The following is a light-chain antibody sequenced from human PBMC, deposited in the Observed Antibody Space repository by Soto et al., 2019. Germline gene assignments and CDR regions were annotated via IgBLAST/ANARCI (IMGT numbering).Light chain of an antibody. Sequence: DIQMTQSPSSLSASVGDRITITCRASQDIINRLVWFQQKPGKAPKSLIYAASNLQSGVPSKFSGSGSGTDFTLTISSLQPEDFATYYCQQYKDYPLTFGGGTRLEIK. CDR2: AAS. J-gene: IGKJ4*01. V-gene: IGKV1-16*02. CDR1: QDIINR. CDR3: QQYKDYPLT.